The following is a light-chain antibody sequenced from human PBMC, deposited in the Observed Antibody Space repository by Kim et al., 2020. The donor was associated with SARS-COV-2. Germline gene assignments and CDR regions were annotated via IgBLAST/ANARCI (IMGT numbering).Light chain of an antibody. V-gene: IGLV6-57*04. CDR1: SGSIASNY. J-gene: IGLJ3*02. CDR3: QSYDSSNHMRV. CDR2: EDN. Sequence: FMLTQPHSVSESPGKTVTISCTRSSGSIASNYVQWYQQRPGSAPTTVIYEDNQRPSGVPDRFSGSIDSSSNSASLTISGLKTEDEADYYCQSYDSSNHMRVFGGGTQLTVL.